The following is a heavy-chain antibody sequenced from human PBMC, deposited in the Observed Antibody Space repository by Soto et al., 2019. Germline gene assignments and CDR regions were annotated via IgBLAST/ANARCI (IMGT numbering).Heavy chain of an antibody. CDR1: GYTFTSYD. CDR2: MNPNSGNT. CDR3: ARRVHTIFVFVS. J-gene: IGHJ4*02. V-gene: IGHV1-8*01. Sequence: GASVKVSCKASGYTFTSYDINWVRQATGQGLEWMGWMNPNSGNTGYAQKFQGRVTMTRNTSISTAYMELSSLRSEDTAVYYCARRVHTIFVFVSWGQGTLVTVSS. D-gene: IGHD3-3*01.